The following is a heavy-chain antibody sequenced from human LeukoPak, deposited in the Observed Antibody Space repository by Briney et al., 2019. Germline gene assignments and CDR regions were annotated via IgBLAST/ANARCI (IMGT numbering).Heavy chain of an antibody. CDR2: IIGSGGAA. Sequence: PGGSLRLSCVASGFTFSSYAMTWVRQAPGKGLEWVSSIIGSGGAAFYAGSMKGRFTIARDNSKNPVSLQITSLRVEDTAVYFCARDGGHPLSSYYRAYWGQGTLAIVSS. CDR1: GFTFSSYA. V-gene: IGHV3-23*01. J-gene: IGHJ4*02. CDR3: ARDGGHPLSSYYRAY. D-gene: IGHD1-26*01.